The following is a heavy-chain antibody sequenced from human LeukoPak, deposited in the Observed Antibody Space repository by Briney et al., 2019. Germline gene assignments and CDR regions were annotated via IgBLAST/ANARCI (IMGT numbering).Heavy chain of an antibody. CDR3: ARDRVGATGPITFDY. V-gene: IGHV4-34*01. J-gene: IGHJ4*02. Sequence: SETLSLTCAVYGGSFSGYYWSWIRQPPGKGLEWIGEINHSGSTNYNPSLKSRVTISVDTSKNQFSLKLSSVTAEDTAVYYCARDRVGATGPITFDYWGQGTLVTVSS. CDR1: GGSFSGYY. CDR2: INHSGST. D-gene: IGHD1-26*01.